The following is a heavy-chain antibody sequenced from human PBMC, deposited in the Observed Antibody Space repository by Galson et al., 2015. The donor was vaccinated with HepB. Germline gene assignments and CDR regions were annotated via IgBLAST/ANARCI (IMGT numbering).Heavy chain of an antibody. CDR2: ISSNSGTT. Sequence: SLRLSCAASGFTFSNYAMTWVRQAPGKGLEWVSVISSNSGTTYYADSVKGRFTVSRDNSKNTMYLQMNSPRAEDTALYYCAKGGRRSREQVSFVYTCNSGSCYFDCWGQGTLVTVSS. V-gene: IGHV3-23*01. CDR3: AKGGRRSREQVSFVYTCNSGSCYFDC. D-gene: IGHD4-23*01. J-gene: IGHJ4*02. CDR1: GFTFSNYA.